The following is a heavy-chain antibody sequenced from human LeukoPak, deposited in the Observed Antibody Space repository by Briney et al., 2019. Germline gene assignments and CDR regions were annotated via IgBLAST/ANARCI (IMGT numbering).Heavy chain of an antibody. Sequence: ESGPALVKPTQTLTLTCTFSGCSLSTSGMRASWIRQPPGKALEWLARIGWDDDKSYSTSLKTRLTISKDTSKNQVVLTMTNMDPVDTATYYCASSGYYSSFDYWGQATLVTVSS. J-gene: IGHJ4*01. CDR1: GCSLSTSGMR. D-gene: IGHD3-22*01. CDR2: IGWDDDK. CDR3: ASSGYYSSFDY. V-gene: IGHV2-70*04.